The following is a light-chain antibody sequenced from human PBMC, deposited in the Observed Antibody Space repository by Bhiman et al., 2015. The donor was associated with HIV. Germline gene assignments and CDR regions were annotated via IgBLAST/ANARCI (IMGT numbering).Light chain of an antibody. J-gene: IGLJ1*01. CDR3: HSYDTSLRGYV. CDR1: SSNIGNNY. CDR2: DNN. V-gene: IGLV1-51*01. Sequence: QSVLTQPPSVSAAPGQKVTISCSGSSSNIGNNYVSWYQQLPGTAPKLLIYDNNKRPSGIPDRFSGSKSGTSATLGITGLQTGDEADYYCHSYDTSLRGYVFGTGTKVTTL.